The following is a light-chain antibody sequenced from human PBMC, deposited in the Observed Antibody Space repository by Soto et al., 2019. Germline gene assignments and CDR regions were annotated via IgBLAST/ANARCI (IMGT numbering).Light chain of an antibody. CDR1: QSVSSSY. Sequence: EIFLTQSPGTLSLSPGERATLSCRASQSVSSSYLAWYQQRPGQTPRLLIYGASSRATGIPDRFSGSGSGTDFSLTISRLEPEDFAVYYCQQYGVSPRTFGQGTKVDI. CDR2: GAS. J-gene: IGKJ1*01. CDR3: QQYGVSPRT. V-gene: IGKV3-20*01.